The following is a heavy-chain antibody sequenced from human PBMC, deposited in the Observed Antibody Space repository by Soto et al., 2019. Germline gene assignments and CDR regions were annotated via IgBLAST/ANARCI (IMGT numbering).Heavy chain of an antibody. Sequence: ALLLACSASGFTFDGYAVHWVRQAPGKGLEWVSVISCNSGSIGYADSVKGRFTISRDNAKNSLYLQMNSLRAEDTALYYCVKDNSHYGDYVNFDDWGQGTLVTVSS. CDR1: GFTFDGYA. CDR2: ISCNSGSI. V-gene: IGHV3-9*01. CDR3: VKDNSHYGDYVNFDD. J-gene: IGHJ4*02. D-gene: IGHD4-17*01.